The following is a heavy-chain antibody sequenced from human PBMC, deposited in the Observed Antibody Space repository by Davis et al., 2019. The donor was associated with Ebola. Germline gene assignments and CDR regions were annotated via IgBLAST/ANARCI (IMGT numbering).Heavy chain of an antibody. J-gene: IGHJ6*02. CDR2: TYYSGNT. Sequence: SETLSLTCAVYGGSFSSTNYFWGWIRQPPGKGLEWIGNTYYSGNTYYNPSLKSRVTISQDTSTNQFSLKLSSVTAADTAVYYCARQHTHYYYYGMDVWGQGTTVTVSS. CDR3: ARQHTHYYYYGMDV. D-gene: IGHD2-15*01. CDR1: GGSFSSTNYF. V-gene: IGHV4-39*01.